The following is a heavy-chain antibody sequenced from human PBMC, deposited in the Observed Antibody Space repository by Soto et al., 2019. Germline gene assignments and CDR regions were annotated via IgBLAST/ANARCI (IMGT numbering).Heavy chain of an antibody. CDR2: ISSSSSYI. CDR1: GFTFSSYS. J-gene: IGHJ6*02. Sequence: GGSLRLCCAASGFTFSSYSMNWVRQAPGKGLEWVSSISSSSSYIYYADSVKGRFTISRDNAKNSLHLQMNSLRAEDTAVYYCARDGVPGELWGMGTMDVWGQGTTVTVSS. CDR3: ARDGVPGELWGMGTMDV. V-gene: IGHV3-21*01. D-gene: IGHD3-16*01.